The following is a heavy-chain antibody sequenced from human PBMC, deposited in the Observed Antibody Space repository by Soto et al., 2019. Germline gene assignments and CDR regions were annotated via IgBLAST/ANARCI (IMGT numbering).Heavy chain of an antibody. Sequence: SGESLKISCKGSGYSFTSYWISWVRQMPGKGLEWMGRIDPSDSYTNNSPSFQGHVTISADKSISTAYLQWSSLKASDTAMYYCARSPRFQVRGVRWFDPWGQGTLVTVSS. V-gene: IGHV5-10-1*01. CDR2: IDPSDSYT. CDR1: GYSFTSYW. CDR3: ARSPRFQVRGVRWFDP. J-gene: IGHJ5*02. D-gene: IGHD3-10*01.